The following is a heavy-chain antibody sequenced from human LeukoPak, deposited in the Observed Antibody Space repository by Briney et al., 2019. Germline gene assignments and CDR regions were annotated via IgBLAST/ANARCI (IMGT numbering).Heavy chain of an antibody. CDR2: ISGSGGST. CDR3: AKVGATPNFFDY. CDR1: GFTVSSNY. D-gene: IGHD1-26*01. V-gene: IGHV3-23*01. Sequence: GGSLRLSCAASGFTVSSNYMSWVRQAPGKGLEWVSAISGSGGSTYYADSVKGRFTISRDNSKNTLYLQMNSLRAEDTAVYYCAKVGATPNFFDYWGQGTPVTVSS. J-gene: IGHJ4*02.